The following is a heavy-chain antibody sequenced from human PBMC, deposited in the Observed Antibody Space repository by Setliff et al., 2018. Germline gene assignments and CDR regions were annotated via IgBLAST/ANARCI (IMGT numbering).Heavy chain of an antibody. CDR3: ARSYDSGFYHQRDAYDI. J-gene: IGHJ3*02. Sequence: ASVKVSCKASGDTFSTYALSWVRQAPGQGLEWMGGIIPLLETAKYAQKFQDRITMTTDTTTSTSYMELRSLRSDDTAVYYCARSYDSGFYHQRDAYDIWGQGTMVTVSS. V-gene: IGHV1-69*05. D-gene: IGHD3-22*01. CDR2: IIPLLETA. CDR1: GDTFSTYA.